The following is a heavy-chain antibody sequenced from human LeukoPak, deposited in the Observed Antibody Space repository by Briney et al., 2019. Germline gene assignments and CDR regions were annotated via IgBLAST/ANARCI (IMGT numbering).Heavy chain of an antibody. CDR1: GFTFSSYS. V-gene: IGHV3-48*02. CDR2: ISSSSRNI. Sequence: GGSLRLSCAASGFTFSSYSMNWVRQAPGKGLEWVSYISSSSRNIYYADSVKGRFTISRDNAKNSLYLQMNSLRDEDTAVYYCVGWYSLGYWGQGTLVTVSS. D-gene: IGHD6-19*01. J-gene: IGHJ4*02. CDR3: VGWYSLGY.